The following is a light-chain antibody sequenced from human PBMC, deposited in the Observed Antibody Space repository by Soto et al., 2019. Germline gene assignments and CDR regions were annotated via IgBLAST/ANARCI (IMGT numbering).Light chain of an antibody. CDR3: QQYGRSPT. CDR2: GAS. CDR1: QSVSNNY. Sequence: EIVLTQSPGTLSLSPGEKDTNYCRDSQSVSNNYLALYQQTPGQAPRLLIYGASSRATGIPDRFSGSGSGTDFTLTISRLEPEDFAVYFCQQYGRSPTFGQGTKVDIK. J-gene: IGKJ1*01. V-gene: IGKV3-20*01.